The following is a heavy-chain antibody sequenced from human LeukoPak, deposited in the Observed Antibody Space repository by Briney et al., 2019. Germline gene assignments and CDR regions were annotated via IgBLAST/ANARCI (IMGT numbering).Heavy chain of an antibody. Sequence: GGSLRLSCAASGFTFSSYGMHWVRQAPSKGLEWVAVIWYDGSNKYYADSVKGRFTISRDNSKNTLYLQMNSLRAEDTAVYYCARGGEQLVQAFDIWGQGTMVTVSS. J-gene: IGHJ3*02. CDR2: IWYDGSNK. V-gene: IGHV3-33*01. CDR1: GFTFSSYG. CDR3: ARGGEQLVQAFDI. D-gene: IGHD6-13*01.